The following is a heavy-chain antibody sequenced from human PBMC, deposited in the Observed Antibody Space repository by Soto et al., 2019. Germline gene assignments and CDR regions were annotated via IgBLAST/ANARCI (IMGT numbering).Heavy chain of an antibody. Sequence: GGSLRLSCAASGFTFSDYYMSWIRQAPGKGLEWVSYISSSSSYTNYADSVKGRFTISRDNAKNSLYLQMNSLRAEDTAVYYCARAPYYYDSSGYYYPDAFDIWGQGTMVTVSS. CDR3: ARAPYYYDSSGYYYPDAFDI. CDR1: GFTFSDYY. V-gene: IGHV3-11*06. CDR2: ISSSSSYT. J-gene: IGHJ3*02. D-gene: IGHD3-22*01.